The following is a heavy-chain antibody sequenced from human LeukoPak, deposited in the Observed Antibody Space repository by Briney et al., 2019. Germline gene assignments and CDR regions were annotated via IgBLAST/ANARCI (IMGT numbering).Heavy chain of an antibody. CDR3: ARSYYYDSSGYPGALGY. CDR2: IYYSGST. V-gene: IGHV4-59*08. CDR1: GGSISSYY. D-gene: IGHD3-22*01. Sequence: SETLSLTCTVSGGSISSYYWSWIRQPPGKGLEWIGNIYYSGSTNYNPSLKSRVTISVDTSKNQFSLKLSSVTAADTAVYYCARSYYYDSSGYPGALGYWGQGTLVTVSS. J-gene: IGHJ4*02.